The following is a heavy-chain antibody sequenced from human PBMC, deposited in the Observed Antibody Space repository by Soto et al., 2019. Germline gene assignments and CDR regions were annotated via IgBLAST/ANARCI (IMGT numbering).Heavy chain of an antibody. D-gene: IGHD2-2*01. CDR3: ARADLGYCSSTSCQPYGMDV. V-gene: IGHV1-69*02. CDR1: GGTFSSYT. Sequence: QVQLVQSGAEVKKPGSSVKVSCKASGGTFSSYTISWVRQAPGQGLEWMGSIIPILGIANYAQKFQGRDTITADKSTSTAYMELSSLRSEDTAVYYCARADLGYCSSTSCQPYGMDVWGQGTTVTVSS. J-gene: IGHJ6*02. CDR2: IIPILGIA.